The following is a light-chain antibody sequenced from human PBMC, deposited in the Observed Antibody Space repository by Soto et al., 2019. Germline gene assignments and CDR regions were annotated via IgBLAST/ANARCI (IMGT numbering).Light chain of an antibody. CDR2: EVS. V-gene: IGLV2-8*01. Sequence: QSALTQPPSASGSPGQSVTISCTGTSSDVGYYNYVSWYQQHPNKAPKLMIYEVSERPSGVPDRFSGSKSGNTASLTVSGLQAEDEADYYCSSYGGSNNLLFGGGTKVTVL. J-gene: IGLJ2*01. CDR1: SSDVGYYNY. CDR3: SSYGGSNNLL.